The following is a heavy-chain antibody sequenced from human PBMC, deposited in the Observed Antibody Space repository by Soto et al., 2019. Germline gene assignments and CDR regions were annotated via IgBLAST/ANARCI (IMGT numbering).Heavy chain of an antibody. CDR2: IYYSGST. V-gene: IGHV4-59*01. J-gene: IGHJ1*01. Sequence: SETLSLSCTVSGGSIDNYYWSWIRQPPGMGLEWIGYIYYSGSTNYNPSLKSRVTLSVDMSKDQFSLKLSSVTAADTAVYYCARLDSSDYNPFPYWAQGTLVTVS. CDR3: ARLDSSDYNPFPY. CDR1: GGSIDNYY. D-gene: IGHD3-22*01.